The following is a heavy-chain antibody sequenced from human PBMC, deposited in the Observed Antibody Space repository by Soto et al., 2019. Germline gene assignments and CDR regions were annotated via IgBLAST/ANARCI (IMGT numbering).Heavy chain of an antibody. CDR2: IDHSGST. CDR3: ARDVGRLPLTGYYTDY. J-gene: IGHJ4*02. CDR1: GGSFSGYY. D-gene: IGHD3-9*01. Sequence: SETLSLTCAVYGGSFSGYYWSWIRQPPGKGLEWIGEIDHSGSTNYNPSLKSRVTMSVDTSKNQFSLKLSSVTAADTAVYYCARDVGRLPLTGYYTDYWGQGTLVTVSS. V-gene: IGHV4-34*01.